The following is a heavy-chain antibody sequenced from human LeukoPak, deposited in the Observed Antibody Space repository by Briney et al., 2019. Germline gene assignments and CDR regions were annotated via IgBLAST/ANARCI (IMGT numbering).Heavy chain of an antibody. V-gene: IGHV4-30-4*01. CDR1: GGSIRSGDYY. CDR2: IYYSGNA. CDR3: ARAYFFGSGSYYAFDV. Sequence: SQTLSLTCTVSGGSIRSGDYYWSWIRQPPGKGLEYIGYIYYSGNAYYNPSLKSRFTISVDTSENQFSLKLNSVTAADTAVYYCARAYFFGSGSYYAFDVWGQGTVVTVSS. D-gene: IGHD3-10*01. J-gene: IGHJ3*01.